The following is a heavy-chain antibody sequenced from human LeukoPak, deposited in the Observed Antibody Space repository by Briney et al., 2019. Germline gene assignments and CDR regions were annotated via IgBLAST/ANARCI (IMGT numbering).Heavy chain of an antibody. D-gene: IGHD6-6*01. Sequence: GGPLSLSCAASGFTLDDYAMHWVRQAPGKGLEWVSLISGDSGSTYYADSVKDRFTISRDNSKNSLYLKKNSLRNEDTVLYDGAKDWEQLGIYYYYGMDVWGQGTTVTVSS. J-gene: IGHJ6*02. V-gene: IGHV3-43*02. CDR1: GFTLDDYA. CDR3: AKDWEQLGIYYYYGMDV. CDR2: ISGDSGST.